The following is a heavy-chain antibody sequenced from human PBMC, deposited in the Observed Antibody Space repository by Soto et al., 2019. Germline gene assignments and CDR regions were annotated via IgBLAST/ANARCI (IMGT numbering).Heavy chain of an antibody. CDR1: GYTFTSYG. CDR3: ARVNYYGSGSYYNGYYYYYGMDV. D-gene: IGHD3-10*01. Sequence: ASVKVSCKASGYTFTSYGVSWVRRAPGQGLEWMGWISAYNGNTNYAQKLQGRVTMTTDTSTSTAYMELRSLRSDDTAVYYCARVNYYGSGSYYNGYYYYYGMDVWGQGTTVTVSS. J-gene: IGHJ6*02. CDR2: ISAYNGNT. V-gene: IGHV1-18*04.